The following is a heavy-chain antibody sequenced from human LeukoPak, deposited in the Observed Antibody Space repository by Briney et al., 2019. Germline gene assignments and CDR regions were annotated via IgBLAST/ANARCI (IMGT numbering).Heavy chain of an antibody. CDR3: AKAGNSSSSPLFLD. J-gene: IGHJ4*02. CDR1: GFTFRSYG. D-gene: IGHD6-6*01. CDR2: ISYDGSNK. V-gene: IGHV3-30*18. Sequence: QPGRSLRLSCAASGFTFRSYGMHWVRQAPGKGLEWVAVISYDGSNKYYADSVKGRFTISRDNSKNTLYLQMNSLRAEDTAIYYCAKAGNSSSSPLFLDWGQGTLVTVSS.